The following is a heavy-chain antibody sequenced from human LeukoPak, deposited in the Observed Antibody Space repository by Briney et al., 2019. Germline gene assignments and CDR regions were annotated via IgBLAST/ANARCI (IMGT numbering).Heavy chain of an antibody. V-gene: IGHV3-64*01. Sequence: GSLRLSCAASGFTFSSYAMHWVRQAPGKGLEYVSAISSNGGSTYYANSVKGRFTISRDNSKNTLYLQMGSLRAEDMAVYYCARVHYDSSGYYFDYWGQGTLVTVSS. CDR1: GFTFSSYA. D-gene: IGHD3-22*01. CDR2: ISSNGGST. CDR3: ARVHYDSSGYYFDY. J-gene: IGHJ4*02.